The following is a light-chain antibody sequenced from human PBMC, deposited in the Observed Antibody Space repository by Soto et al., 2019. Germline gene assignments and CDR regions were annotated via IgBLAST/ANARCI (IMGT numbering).Light chain of an antibody. CDR1: SSDVGGYDL. Sequence: QSVLTQPASVSGSPGQSITISCTGTSSDVGGYDLVSWYQHHPGEAPKLIIYEGTKRPSGVSYRFSASKSGNTASLTISGLQAEDEADYYCASYAGAYTFVFGGGTKLTVL. J-gene: IGLJ2*01. CDR3: ASYAGAYTFV. CDR2: EGT. V-gene: IGLV2-23*03.